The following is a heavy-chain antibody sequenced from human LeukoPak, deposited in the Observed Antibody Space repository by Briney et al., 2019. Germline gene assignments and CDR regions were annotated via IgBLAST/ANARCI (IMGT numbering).Heavy chain of an antibody. D-gene: IGHD3-10*01. CDR2: IYHSGST. J-gene: IGHJ4*02. CDR3: ARGLYPATSGSPTSY. V-gene: IGHV4-38-2*02. Sequence: SETLSLTCTVSGYSISTGYYWGWIRQPPGKGLELIGSIYHSGSTYYNPSLKSRVTISVDMSKNQFSLKLSSVTAADTAVYYCARGLYPATSGSPTSYWGQGTLVTVSS. CDR1: GYSISTGYY.